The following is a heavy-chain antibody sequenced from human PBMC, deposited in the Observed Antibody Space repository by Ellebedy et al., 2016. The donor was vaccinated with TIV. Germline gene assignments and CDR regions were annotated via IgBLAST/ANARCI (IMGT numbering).Heavy chain of an antibody. V-gene: IGHV3-11*01. Sequence: GESLKISXAASGFTFSDYYMSWIRQAPGKGLEWVSYISSSGSTIYYADSVKGRFTISRDNAKNSLYLQMNSLRAEDTAVYYCARDPYYYDSSGYSYGMDVWGQGTTVTVSS. J-gene: IGHJ6*02. CDR1: GFTFSDYY. CDR3: ARDPYYYDSSGYSYGMDV. CDR2: ISSSGSTI. D-gene: IGHD3-22*01.